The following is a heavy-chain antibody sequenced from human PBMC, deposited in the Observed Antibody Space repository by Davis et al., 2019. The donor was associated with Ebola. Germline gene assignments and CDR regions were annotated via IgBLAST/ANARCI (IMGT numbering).Heavy chain of an antibody. Sequence: GESLKISCAASGFTFSTYSMSWVRQAPGKGLEWVSSISSDSDYIYYADSVKGRFTISRDNSKNTLYLQMNSLRAEDTAVYYCARARLAAAGYNWFDPWGQGTLVTVSS. J-gene: IGHJ5*02. CDR2: ISSDSDYI. D-gene: IGHD6-13*01. CDR1: GFTFSTYS. CDR3: ARARLAAAGYNWFDP. V-gene: IGHV3-21*01.